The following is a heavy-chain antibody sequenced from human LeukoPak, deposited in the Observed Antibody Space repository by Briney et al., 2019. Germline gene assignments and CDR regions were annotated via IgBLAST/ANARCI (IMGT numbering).Heavy chain of an antibody. Sequence: ASVKVSCKASGYTFTSYGISWVRQAPGQGLEWMGWISAYNGNTNYAQKLQGRVTMTTDTSTSTAYMELRSLRSDDTAVYYCARDRYYYDSSGYQPFDYWGQGTLSPSPQ. V-gene: IGHV1-18*01. J-gene: IGHJ4*02. CDR1: GYTFTSYG. CDR3: ARDRYYYDSSGYQPFDY. CDR2: ISAYNGNT. D-gene: IGHD3-22*01.